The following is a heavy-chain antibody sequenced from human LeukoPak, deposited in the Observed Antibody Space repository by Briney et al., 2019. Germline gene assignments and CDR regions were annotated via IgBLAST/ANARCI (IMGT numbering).Heavy chain of an antibody. D-gene: IGHD6-19*01. CDR2: IHYSGST. CDR3: AREGQWLPDWFDP. CDR1: GGSISGYY. Sequence: PSETLSLTCTVSGGSISGYYWSWIRQPPGQGLEWIGYIHYSGSTNYKPSLKGRVTISLDMSKNQFSLKLNSMTAADTAVYYCAREGQWLPDWFDPWGQGTLVTVSA. V-gene: IGHV4-59*12. J-gene: IGHJ5*02.